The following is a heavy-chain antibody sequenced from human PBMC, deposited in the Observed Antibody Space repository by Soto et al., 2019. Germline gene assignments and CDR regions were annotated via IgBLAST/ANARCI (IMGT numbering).Heavy chain of an antibody. V-gene: IGHV3-23*01. J-gene: IGHJ4*02. D-gene: IGHD3-16*02. CDR2: ISGSGGST. CDR1: GFTFSSYA. CDR3: AVEGVMITFGGVIDPFDY. Sequence: GESLKISCAASGFTFSSYAMSWVRQAPGKGLEWVSAISGSGGSTYYADSVKGRFTISRDNSKNTLYLQMNSLRAEDTAVYYCAVEGVMITFGGVIDPFDYWGQGTLVTVSS.